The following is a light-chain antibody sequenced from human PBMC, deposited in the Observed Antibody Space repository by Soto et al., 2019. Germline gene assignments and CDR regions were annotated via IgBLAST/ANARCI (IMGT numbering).Light chain of an antibody. CDR1: SSDVGSYNL. CDR3: CSYAGSSTL. CDR2: EVS. V-gene: IGLV2-23*02. J-gene: IGLJ2*01. Sequence: QSVLTQPASVSGSPGQSITISCTGTSSDVGSYNLVSWYQQHPGKAPKLMIYEVSKRPSGVSNRFSGSKSGNTASLTISGLQAEDEADYYCCSYAGSSTLFGGGTK.